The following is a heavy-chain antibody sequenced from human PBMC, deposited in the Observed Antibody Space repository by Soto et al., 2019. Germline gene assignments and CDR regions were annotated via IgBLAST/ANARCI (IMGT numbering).Heavy chain of an antibody. CDR3: ARQASGYYYGWFDP. CDR2: IFYSGGT. Sequence: QLRLQESGPGLVKPSETLTLTCTVSGGSILDSTYYWAWIRQSPGKGLEWIGTIFYSGGTFYTPSLKSRVTMSVDTPNNQFSLKLSSVTAADTAVYYCARQASGYYYGWFDPWGQGTLVTVSS. CDR1: GGSILDSTYY. J-gene: IGHJ5*02. V-gene: IGHV4-39*01. D-gene: IGHD3-22*01.